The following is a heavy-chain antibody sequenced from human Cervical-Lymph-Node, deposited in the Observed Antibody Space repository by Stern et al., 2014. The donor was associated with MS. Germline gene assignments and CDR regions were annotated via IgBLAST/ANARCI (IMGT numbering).Heavy chain of an antibody. D-gene: IGHD3-16*01. Sequence: QVQLGQSGPEVKKPGSSVKVSCKASGGTFSNDAINWVRQAPGQGLEWMGGIIPLFGTASYAQKFQDRVSITADKSTKTAFLEVYRLTSDDTAVYYCARDSPIFPKPLKGEIDYWGQGTLVTVSS. V-gene: IGHV1-69*06. CDR3: ARDSPIFPKPLKGEIDY. CDR2: IIPLFGTA. CDR1: GGTFSNDA. J-gene: IGHJ4*02.